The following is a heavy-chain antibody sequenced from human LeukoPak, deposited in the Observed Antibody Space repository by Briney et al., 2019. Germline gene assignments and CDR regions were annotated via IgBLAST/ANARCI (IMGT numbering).Heavy chain of an antibody. CDR2: ISGSGGST. Sequence: GSLRLSCAASGFTFSSYAMSWVRPAPGKGLEWVSTISGSGGSTYYADSVKGRFTISRDNSKNTLYLQMNSLRAEDTAVYYCARDGDTAMVDFDYWGQGTLVTVSS. V-gene: IGHV3-23*01. CDR3: ARDGDTAMVDFDY. CDR1: GFTFSSYA. D-gene: IGHD5-18*01. J-gene: IGHJ4*02.